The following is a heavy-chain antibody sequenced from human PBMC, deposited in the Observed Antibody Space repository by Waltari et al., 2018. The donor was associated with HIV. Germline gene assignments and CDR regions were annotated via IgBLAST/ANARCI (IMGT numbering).Heavy chain of an antibody. CDR2: IMSSGSSI. J-gene: IGHJ2*01. CDR3: AKVREKQLWLRNWDFDL. D-gene: IGHD5-18*01. V-gene: IGHV3-48*03. CDR1: GFTFSSYE. Sequence: EVKLVESGGGLVQPGGSVRLSCAASGFTFSSYEMNWVRQAPGKGLECISDIMSSGSSIYYAYPVKGRFTISRDNGKKSLYLQMNILRAEDTAVYYCAKVREKQLWLRNWDFDLWGRGTLVTVSS.